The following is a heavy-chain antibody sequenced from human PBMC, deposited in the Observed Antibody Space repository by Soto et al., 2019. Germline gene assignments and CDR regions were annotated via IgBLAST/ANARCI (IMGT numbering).Heavy chain of an antibody. Sequence: ASVKASCKVSGYTLTELSMHWVRQAPGKGLEWMGGFDPEDGETIYAQKFQGRVTMTEDTSTDTAYMELSSLRSEDTAVYYCATDLAIVVVVAATPGFAFDIWGQGTMVTVSS. J-gene: IGHJ3*02. D-gene: IGHD2-15*01. V-gene: IGHV1-24*01. CDR2: FDPEDGET. CDR1: GYTLTELS. CDR3: ATDLAIVVVVAATPGFAFDI.